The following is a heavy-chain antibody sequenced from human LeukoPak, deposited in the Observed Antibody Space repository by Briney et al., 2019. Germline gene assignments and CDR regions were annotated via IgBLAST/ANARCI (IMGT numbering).Heavy chain of an antibody. CDR3: ARDGWWLAHFDY. CDR2: ISYDGSNK. D-gene: IGHD6-19*01. J-gene: IGHJ4*02. CDR1: GFTFSSHA. Sequence: PGRSLRLSCAASGFTFSSHAMHWVRQAPGKGLEWVAVISYDGSNKYYADSVKGRFTISRDNSKNTLYLQMNSLRAEDTAVYYCARDGWWLAHFDYWGQGTLVTVSS. V-gene: IGHV3-30*04.